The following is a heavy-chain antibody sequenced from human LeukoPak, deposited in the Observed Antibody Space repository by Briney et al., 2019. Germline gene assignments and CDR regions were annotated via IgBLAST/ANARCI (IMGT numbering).Heavy chain of an antibody. Sequence: GASVKVSCKASGYTFTGYYMHWVRQAPGQGLEWIGWINPNSGGTNYAQKFQGRVTMTRDTSISTAYMELSRLRSDDTAVYYCARGVVPAAMRGNWFDPWGQGTLVTVSS. CDR2: INPNSGGT. D-gene: IGHD2-2*01. J-gene: IGHJ5*02. CDR1: GYTFTGYY. V-gene: IGHV1-2*02. CDR3: ARGVVPAAMRGNWFDP.